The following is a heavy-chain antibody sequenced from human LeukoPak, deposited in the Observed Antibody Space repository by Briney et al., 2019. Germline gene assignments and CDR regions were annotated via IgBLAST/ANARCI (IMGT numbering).Heavy chain of an antibody. CDR3: AREPGDGNYVEFAY. J-gene: IGHJ4*02. V-gene: IGHV3-38-3*01. D-gene: IGHD1-7*01. CDR1: GFTVSSNE. CDR2: ISGGST. Sequence: GGSLRLSCAASGFTVSSNEMSWVRQAPGKGLEWVSSISGGSTYYADSRKGRFTISRDNSKNTLHLQMNSLRAEDTAVYYCAREPGDGNYVEFAYWGQGTLVTVSS.